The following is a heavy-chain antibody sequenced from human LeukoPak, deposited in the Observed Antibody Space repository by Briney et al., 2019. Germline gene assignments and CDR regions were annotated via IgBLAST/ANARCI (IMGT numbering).Heavy chain of an antibody. CDR2: INWNGGST. Sequence: GGSLRLSCAASGFSVSNYGTTGDCQATGQGLTWVSGINWNGGSTGYADSVKGRFTISRDNAKNSLYLQMNSLRAEDSACYKGGISNSGAGGYLPVDYWGQGTLVTVSS. CDR3: GISNSGAGGYLPVDY. CDR1: GFSVSNYG. V-gene: IGHV3-20*01. D-gene: IGHD3-10*01. J-gene: IGHJ4*02.